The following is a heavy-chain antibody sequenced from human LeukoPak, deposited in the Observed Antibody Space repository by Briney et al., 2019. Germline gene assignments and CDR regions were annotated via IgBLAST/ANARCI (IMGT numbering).Heavy chain of an antibody. J-gene: IGHJ4*02. CDR3: AKRRQYCSSTSCYFLFDY. CDR2: IHSSNGNT. D-gene: IGHD2-2*01. Sequence: GGSLRLSCAASGFTFSSYAMSWVRQAPGKGLEWVSTIHSSNGNTYYADSVKGRFTISRDNSKNTLYLQMNSLRAEDTAVYYCAKRRQYCSSTSCYFLFDYWGQGTLVTVSS. V-gene: IGHV3-23*01. CDR1: GFTFSSYA.